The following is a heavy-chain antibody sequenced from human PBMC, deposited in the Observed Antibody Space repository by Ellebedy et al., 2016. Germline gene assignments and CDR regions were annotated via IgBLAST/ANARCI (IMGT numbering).Heavy chain of an antibody. V-gene: IGHV3-23*01. CDR3: AKVEVRAGSSGYYFLDY. Sequence: GGSLRLSCAASGFTFSRYATTWVRQAPGKGLEWVSAISSSGDRTYYADSVQGRFTISRDNSKNTLSLQMNSLRAEDTAVYYCAKVEVRAGSSGYYFLDYWGQGTLVTVSS. J-gene: IGHJ4*02. CDR1: GFTFSRYA. CDR2: ISSSGDRT. D-gene: IGHD3-22*01.